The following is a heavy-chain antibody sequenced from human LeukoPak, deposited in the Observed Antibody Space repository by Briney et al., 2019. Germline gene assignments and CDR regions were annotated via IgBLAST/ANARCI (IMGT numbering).Heavy chain of an antibody. Sequence: GGSLRLSCAASGFTVSSNYMAWVRQAPGKGLEWVSVIYSGGTIYYADSVKGRFTISRDNSKNTLYLQMNSLRAEDTAVYYCAGKRYCSSTSCYTPYYFDYWGQGTLVTVSS. D-gene: IGHD2-2*02. V-gene: IGHV3-53*01. CDR3: AGKRYCSSTSCYTPYYFDY. CDR2: IYSGGTI. CDR1: GFTVSSNY. J-gene: IGHJ4*02.